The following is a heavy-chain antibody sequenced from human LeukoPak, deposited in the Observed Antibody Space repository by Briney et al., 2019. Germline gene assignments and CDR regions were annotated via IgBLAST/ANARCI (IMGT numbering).Heavy chain of an antibody. D-gene: IGHD6-13*01. J-gene: IGHJ5*02. V-gene: IGHV4-59*01. CDR2: IHYDENT. CDR3: ARACGSSWYFWFDP. CDR1: GGSISSYY. Sequence: SETLSLTCTVSGGSISSYYWSWIRQPPGKGLEWIGYIHYDENTNYNPSLKSRVTISEDTSKNQFSLKLTSVTAADTAVYYCARACGSSWYFWFDPWGQGTLVTVSS.